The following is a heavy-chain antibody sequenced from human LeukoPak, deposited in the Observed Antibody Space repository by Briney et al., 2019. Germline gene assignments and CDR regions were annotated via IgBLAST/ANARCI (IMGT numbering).Heavy chain of an antibody. CDR2: ISTSTTTI. V-gene: IGHV3-48*01. CDR3: ASWGEGALDN. J-gene: IGHJ4*02. CDR1: GFTFSSYS. Sequence: GGSLRLSCAASGFTFSSYSMNWVRQAPGKGLEWISYISTSTTTIYYANSVKGRSTISRDNAKKSLYLQMNSLRVEDTGVYYCASWGEGALDNWGQGTLVTVSS. D-gene: IGHD1-26*01.